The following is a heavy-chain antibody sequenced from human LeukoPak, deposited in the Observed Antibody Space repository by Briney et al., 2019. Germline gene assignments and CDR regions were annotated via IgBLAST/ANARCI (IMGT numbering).Heavy chain of an antibody. CDR2: ISYDGSNK. CDR3: ARDFEGIVVVTCPGY. D-gene: IGHD2-21*02. J-gene: IGHJ4*02. Sequence: GGSLRLSCAASGFTFSSYAMHWVRQAPGKGLEWVAVISYDGSNKYYAGSVKGRFTISRDNSKNTLYLQMNSLRAEDTAVYYCARDFEGIVVVTCPGYWGQGTLVTVSS. CDR1: GFTFSSYA. V-gene: IGHV3-30*04.